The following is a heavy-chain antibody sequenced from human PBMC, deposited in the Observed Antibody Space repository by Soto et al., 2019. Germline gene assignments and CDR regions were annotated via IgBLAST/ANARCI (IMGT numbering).Heavy chain of an antibody. J-gene: IGHJ4*02. Sequence: SETLSLTCTVSGGSISSGGYYWSWIRQHPGKGLEWIGYIYYSGSTYYNPSLKSRVTISVDTSKNQFSLKLSSVTAADTAVYYWERIQWMVDPLFDYWGQVNLVTVSS. V-gene: IGHV4-31*03. CDR1: GGSISSGGYY. D-gene: IGHD6-19*01. CDR2: IYYSGST. CDR3: ERIQWMVDPLFDY.